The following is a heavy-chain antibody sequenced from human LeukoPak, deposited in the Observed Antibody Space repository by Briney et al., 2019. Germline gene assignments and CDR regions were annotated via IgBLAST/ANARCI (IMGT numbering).Heavy chain of an antibody. Sequence: SVKVSCKASGGTFGSYAISWVRQAPGQGLERMGGIIPIFGTANYAQKFQGRVTITADKSTSTAYMELSSLRSEDTAVYYCASKSTRYCSGGSCYYYGMDVWGKGTTVTVSS. CDR1: GGTFGSYA. D-gene: IGHD2-15*01. J-gene: IGHJ6*04. CDR3: ASKSTRYCSGGSCYYYGMDV. CDR2: IIPIFGTA. V-gene: IGHV1-69*06.